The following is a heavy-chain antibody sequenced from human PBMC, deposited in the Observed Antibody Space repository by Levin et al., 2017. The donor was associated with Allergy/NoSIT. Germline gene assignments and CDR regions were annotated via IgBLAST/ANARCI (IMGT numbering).Heavy chain of an antibody. CDR1: GFTFSSYG. V-gene: IGHV3-33*01. CDR2: IWDDGYKK. Sequence: GGSLRLSCAASGFTFSSYGMHWVRQAPGKGLEWVAVIWDDGYKKYYADSVKDRFTISRDNSKNSLYLQMNSLRAEDTAVYYCARVLRFYYYYYMDVWGKGTTVTVSS. CDR3: ARVLRFYYYYYMDV. J-gene: IGHJ6*03. D-gene: IGHD5-12*01.